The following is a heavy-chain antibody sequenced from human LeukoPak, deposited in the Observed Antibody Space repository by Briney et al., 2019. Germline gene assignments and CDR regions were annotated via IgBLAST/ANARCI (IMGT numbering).Heavy chain of an antibody. V-gene: IGHV1-46*01. Sequence: GASVKVSCKASGYTFTSYYMHWVRQAPGQGLEWMGIINPSGGSASYAQKFQGRVTMTRDMSTSTVYMELSSLRSEDTAVYYCARFYYYDSSGYWNWFDPWGQGTLVTVSS. CDR2: INPSGGSA. J-gene: IGHJ5*02. D-gene: IGHD3-22*01. CDR1: GYTFTSYY. CDR3: ARFYYYDSSGYWNWFDP.